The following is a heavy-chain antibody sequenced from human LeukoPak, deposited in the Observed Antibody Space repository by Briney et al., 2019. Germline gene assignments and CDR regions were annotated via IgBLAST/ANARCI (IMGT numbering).Heavy chain of an antibody. D-gene: IGHD6-6*01. Sequence: ASVKVSCKASGYTFTSYSMHWVRQAPGQGLEWMGIINPSGGSTTYAQKFQGRVTMTRDTSTSTVYMELSSLRSEDTAVYYCARDGHVASALYYFDYWGQGTLVTVSS. CDR2: INPSGGST. CDR3: ARDGHVASALYYFDY. V-gene: IGHV1-46*01. J-gene: IGHJ4*02. CDR1: GYTFTSYS.